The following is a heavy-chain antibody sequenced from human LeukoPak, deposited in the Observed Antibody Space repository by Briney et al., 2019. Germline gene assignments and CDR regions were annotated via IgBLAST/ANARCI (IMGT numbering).Heavy chain of an antibody. V-gene: IGHV3-53*01. CDR2: IYSGDST. Sequence: GGSLRLSCAASGFTVSSNYMNWVRQAPGKGLEWVSVIYSGDSTIYADSVKGRFTISRDNSKNTLYLQMNSLRAEDTAVYYCAKGLDFWSGYSHDYWGQGTLVTVSS. CDR3: AKGLDFWSGYSHDY. D-gene: IGHD3-3*01. J-gene: IGHJ4*02. CDR1: GFTVSSNY.